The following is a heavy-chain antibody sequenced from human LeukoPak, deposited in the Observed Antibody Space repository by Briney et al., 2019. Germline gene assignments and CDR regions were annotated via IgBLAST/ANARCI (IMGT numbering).Heavy chain of an antibody. D-gene: IGHD4-17*01. CDR2: ISYDGSNK. Sequence: GGSLRLSCAASGFTFSSNAMHWVRQAPGKGLEWVAVISYDGSNKYYADSVKGRFTISRDNSKNTLYLQMNSLRAEDTAVYYCAKDRGPTVTFFDYWGQGTLVTVSS. V-gene: IGHV3-30*04. CDR3: AKDRGPTVTFFDY. J-gene: IGHJ4*02. CDR1: GFTFSSNA.